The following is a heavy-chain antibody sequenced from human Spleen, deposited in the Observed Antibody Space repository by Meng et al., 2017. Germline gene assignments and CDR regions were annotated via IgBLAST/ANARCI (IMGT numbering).Heavy chain of an antibody. CDR2: IYPGDSDT. D-gene: IGHD3-16*01. CDR3: ARNSFGPSYYYGMDV. V-gene: IGHV5-51*01. J-gene: IGHJ6*02. Sequence: GESLKISCKGSGYSFTSYWIGWVRQMPGKGLEWMGIIYPGDSDTRYSPSFQGQVTISADKSISTAYLQWSSLKASDTAMYYCARNSFGPSYYYGMDVWGQGTLVTVSS. CDR1: GYSFTSYW.